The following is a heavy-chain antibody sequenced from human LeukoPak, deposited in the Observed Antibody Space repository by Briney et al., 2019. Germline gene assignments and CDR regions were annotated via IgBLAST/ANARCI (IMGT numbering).Heavy chain of an antibody. V-gene: IGHV4-59*01. Sequence: TSETLSLTCTVSGGSISSYYWSWIRQPPGKGLEWIGYIYYSGSTNYNPSLKSRVTISVDTSKNQFSLKLSSVTAADTAVYYCARDGVLIAAAEGYFDYWGQGTLVTVSS. CDR3: ARDGVLIAAAEGYFDY. CDR1: GGSISSYY. J-gene: IGHJ4*02. CDR2: IYYSGST. D-gene: IGHD6-13*01.